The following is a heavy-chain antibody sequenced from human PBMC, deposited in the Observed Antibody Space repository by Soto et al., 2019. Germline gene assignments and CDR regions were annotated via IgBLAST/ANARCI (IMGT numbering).Heavy chain of an antibody. J-gene: IGHJ6*02. Sequence: ASVKVSCMASGGTFSSYAIRWVRQAPGQGLEWMGGIIPIFGSTNYAQKFQGRVTITADKSTSTAYMELSSLRSEDTAVYYCAREGYSYGYIYYGMDVWGQGTTVTVSS. V-gene: IGHV1-69*06. CDR2: IIPIFGST. CDR1: GGTFSSYA. D-gene: IGHD5-18*01. CDR3: AREGYSYGYIYYGMDV.